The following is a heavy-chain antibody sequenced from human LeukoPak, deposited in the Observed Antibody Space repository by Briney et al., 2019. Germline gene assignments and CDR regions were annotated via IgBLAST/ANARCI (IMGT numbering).Heavy chain of an antibody. CDR1: GFTFDDYA. J-gene: IGHJ4*02. CDR3: AKDCSGHDCFDY. D-gene: IGHD3-10*02. CDR2: ISWNSGSI. Sequence: PGGSLRLSCAASGFTFDDYAMHWVRHAPGKGLEWGSGISWNSGSIGYADSVKGRFTISRDNAKNSLYLQMNSLRAEDTALYYCAKDCSGHDCFDYWGQGTLVTVSS. V-gene: IGHV3-9*01.